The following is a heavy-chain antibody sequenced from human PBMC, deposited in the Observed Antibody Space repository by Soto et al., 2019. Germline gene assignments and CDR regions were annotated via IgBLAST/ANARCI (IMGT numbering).Heavy chain of an antibody. J-gene: IGHJ4*02. D-gene: IGHD3-10*01. CDR1: GFTFSSYG. CDR3: AKDCMVRGVIGSGYFDY. Sequence: GGSLRLSCAASGFTFSSYGMHWVRQAPGKGLEWVAVISYDGSNKYYADSVKGRFTISRDNSKNTLYLQMNSLRAEDTAVYYCAKDCMVRGVIGSGYFDYWGQGTLVTVSS. V-gene: IGHV3-30*18. CDR2: ISYDGSNK.